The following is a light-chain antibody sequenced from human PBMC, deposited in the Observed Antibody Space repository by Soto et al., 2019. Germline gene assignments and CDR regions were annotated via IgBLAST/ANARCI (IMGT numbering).Light chain of an antibody. J-gene: IGKJ5*01. Sequence: DIVMTQTPLSLSVAPGQPASISCKSSQSLLHITGETFLFWYIQKQGQSPQLLIYEVSTRVSGVPDRFSGSGSGTDFTLKISRVEPDDVGIYYCLQSTPHPPTFGQGTRLGIE. CDR3: LQSTPHPPT. CDR2: EVS. CDR1: QSLLHITGETF. V-gene: IGKV2D-29*02.